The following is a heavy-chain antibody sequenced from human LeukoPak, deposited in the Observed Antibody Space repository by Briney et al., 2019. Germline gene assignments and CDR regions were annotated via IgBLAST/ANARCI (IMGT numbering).Heavy chain of an antibody. CDR2: IPYDGRNT. CDR1: GSTFSSNG. J-gene: IGHJ4*02. V-gene: IGHV3-30*02. D-gene: IGHD3-10*01. CDR3: AKESSASYYFDY. Sequence: GGSLRLSCAASGSTFSSNGMYWVRQAPGKGLEWVAFIPYDGRNTYCADSVKGRFTISRDTSKNTLYLQMINLRAEDTAVYYCAKESSASYYFDYWGQGTLVTVSS.